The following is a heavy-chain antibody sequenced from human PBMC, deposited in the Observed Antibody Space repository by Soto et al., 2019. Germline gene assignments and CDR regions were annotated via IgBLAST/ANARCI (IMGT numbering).Heavy chain of an antibody. J-gene: IGHJ5*02. CDR1: GESIGSGVFY. CDR3: AMCLSAASGWFDT. Sequence: SETLSLSGAVAGESIGSGVFYWPWIRQSPGKGLEYIGYIYKSGRTYYNPSLKSRPIISLDTSKSQFFLSLSSVTAADTAVYYCAMCLSAASGWFDTLGQGAVVPVSS. V-gene: IGHV4-30-4*01. CDR2: IYKSGRT. D-gene: IGHD6-6*01.